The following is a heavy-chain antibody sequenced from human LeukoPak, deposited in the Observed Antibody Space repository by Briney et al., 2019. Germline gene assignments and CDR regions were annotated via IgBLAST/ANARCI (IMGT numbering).Heavy chain of an antibody. J-gene: IGHJ6*02. Sequence: GGSLRLSCAASGFTFSSHAMHWVRQAPGKGLEWVAVLSYDGGKKYYAGSVKGRFSISRDNSKNTLYLQMNSLRAEDTAVYYCAKDKLSSDGDYAYYYYGMDVWGQGTTVTVSS. CDR1: GFTFSSHA. V-gene: IGHV3-30-3*01. CDR2: LSYDGGKK. CDR3: AKDKLSSDGDYAYYYYGMDV. D-gene: IGHD4-17*01.